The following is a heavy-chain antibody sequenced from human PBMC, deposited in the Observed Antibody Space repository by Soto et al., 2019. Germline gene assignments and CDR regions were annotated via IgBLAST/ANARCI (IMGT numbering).Heavy chain of an antibody. Sequence: GGSLRLSCAASGFTFSSYGMHWVRQAPGKGLEWVAVIWYDGSNKYYADSVKGRFTISRDNSKNTLYLQMNSLRAEDTAVYYCARDRGDGSSWYGGYFKHWGQGTLVTVSS. CDR1: GFTFSSYG. CDR3: ARDRGDGSSWYGGYFKH. J-gene: IGHJ1*01. CDR2: IWYDGSNK. D-gene: IGHD6-13*01. V-gene: IGHV3-33*01.